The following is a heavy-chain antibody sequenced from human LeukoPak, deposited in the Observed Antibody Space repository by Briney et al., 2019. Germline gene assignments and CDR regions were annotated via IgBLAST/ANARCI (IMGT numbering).Heavy chain of an antibody. V-gene: IGHV4-34*01. J-gene: IGHJ4*02. CDR2: INHSGYT. Sequence: SSETLSLTCAVSCVSFNNYYWSWVRQTPGKGLEWIGEINHSGYTNDSPSLKSRVTLSIDTSRKQFSLNLRSVTVADTGIYYCTRMTTGHDYWGQGTLVTVSS. CDR3: TRMTTGHDY. CDR1: CVSFNNYY. D-gene: IGHD4-17*01.